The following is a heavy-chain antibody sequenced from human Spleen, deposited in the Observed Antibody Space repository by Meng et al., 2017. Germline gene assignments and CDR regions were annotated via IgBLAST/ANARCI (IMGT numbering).Heavy chain of an antibody. CDR1: VGSMSRGNYY. CDR2: IQHSGSA. CDR3: ASFDHIPRRNYFDY. J-gene: IGHJ4*02. D-gene: IGHD2-21*01. Sequence: QVQLQDSGRGLAEHSQTLSPACTLPVGSMSRGNYYGSWIGQPPGKGLEWIGYIQHSGSADYNPSLKSRVSISVDTSKNQFSLNLNSMTDADPAVNYCASFDHIPRRNYFDYWGQGTLVTVSS. V-gene: IGHV4-30-4*01.